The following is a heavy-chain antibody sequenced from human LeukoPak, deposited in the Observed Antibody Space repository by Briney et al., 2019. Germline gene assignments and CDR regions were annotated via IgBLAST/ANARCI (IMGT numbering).Heavy chain of an antibody. D-gene: IGHD1-26*01. J-gene: IGHJ1*01. Sequence: GGSLRLSCAASGFTFSSYSMNWVRQAPGKGLEWVAFIRYDGSNKYYADSVKGRFTISRDNSKNTLYLQMNSLRAEDTAVYYCANTYSARSYFQHWGQGTLVTVSS. CDR3: ANTYSARSYFQH. V-gene: IGHV3-30*02. CDR1: GFTFSSYS. CDR2: IRYDGSNK.